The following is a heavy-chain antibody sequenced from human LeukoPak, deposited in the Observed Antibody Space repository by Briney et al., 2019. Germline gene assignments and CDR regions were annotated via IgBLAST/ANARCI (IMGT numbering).Heavy chain of an antibody. CDR2: VNEGGSEK. CDR1: GFTCSNYW. J-gene: IGHJ4*02. V-gene: IGHV3-7*04. Sequence: PGGSLRLPCAASGFTCSNYWMSWVRQAPGKGRDCVAKVNEGGSEKHYVESVKGRFTISRDNAKNSLYLEMNGLTAEDTAVYYCARYDGYDLRYWGQGTLVTVSS. CDR3: ARYDGYDLRY. D-gene: IGHD5-12*01.